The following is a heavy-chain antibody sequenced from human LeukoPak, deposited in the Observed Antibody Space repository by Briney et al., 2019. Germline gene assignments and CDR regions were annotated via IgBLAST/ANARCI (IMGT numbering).Heavy chain of an antibody. CDR3: ARLSSRRHTYYYYGMDV. Sequence: GAALQISCKGAGCGFTSYWIGWVRQLPGKGLEGMGIIYPGDSDTRYSPSFQGQVTMSADKSNSNSYLQWSSLKASDTAKYYCARLSSRRHTYYYYGMDVWGQGTPVTVSS. J-gene: IGHJ6*02. D-gene: IGHD6-13*01. CDR2: IYPGDSDT. CDR1: GCGFTSYW. V-gene: IGHV5-51*01.